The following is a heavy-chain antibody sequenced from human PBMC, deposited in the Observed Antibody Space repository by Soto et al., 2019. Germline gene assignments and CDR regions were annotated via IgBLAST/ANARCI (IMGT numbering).Heavy chain of an antibody. D-gene: IGHD2-2*01. CDR1: GGTFSSYA. CDR3: ARVYCSSTSCLSRSYYYYGMDV. Sequence: SVKVSCKASGGTFSSYAISWVRQAPGQGLEWMGGIIPIFGTANYEQKSQGRVTITADESTSTANMELSSLRSEDTAVYYCARVYCSSTSCLSRSYYYYGMDVWGQGTTVTVSS. V-gene: IGHV1-69*13. J-gene: IGHJ6*02. CDR2: IIPIFGTA.